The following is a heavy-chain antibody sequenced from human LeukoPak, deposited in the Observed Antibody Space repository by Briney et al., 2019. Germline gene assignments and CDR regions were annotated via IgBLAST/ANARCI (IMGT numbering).Heavy chain of an antibody. CDR2: ISSSGSTI. Sequence: LSLTCTVSGGSISSYYWSWIRQAPGKGLEWVSYISSSGSTIYYADSVKGRFTISRDNAKNSLYLQMNSLRAEDTAVYYCARVPYYDSSSVDYWGQGTLVTVSS. D-gene: IGHD3-22*01. CDR3: ARVPYYDSSSVDY. CDR1: GGSISSYY. J-gene: IGHJ4*02. V-gene: IGHV3-11*01.